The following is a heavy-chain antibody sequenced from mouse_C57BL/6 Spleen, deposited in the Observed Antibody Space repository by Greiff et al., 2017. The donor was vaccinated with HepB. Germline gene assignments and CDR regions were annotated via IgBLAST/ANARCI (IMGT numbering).Heavy chain of an antibody. CDR2: IDPSDSYT. J-gene: IGHJ4*01. CDR1: GYTFTSYW. Sequence: QVQLQQPGAELVMPGASVKLSCKASGYTFTSYWMHWVKQRPGQGLEWIGEIDPSDSYTNYNQKFKGKSTLTVDKSSSTAYMQLSSLTSEDSAVYYCARGQRGLRYWGDYWGQGTSVTVSS. D-gene: IGHD1-1*01. V-gene: IGHV1-69*01. CDR3: ARGQRGLRYWGDY.